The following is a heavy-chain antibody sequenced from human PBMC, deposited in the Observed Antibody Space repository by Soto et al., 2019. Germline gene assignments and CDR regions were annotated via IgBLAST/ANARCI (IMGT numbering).Heavy chain of an antibody. D-gene: IGHD5-18*01. J-gene: IGHJ4*02. CDR3: ARELKDREYSYGQTDPFDY. CDR1: GGTFSSYA. Sequence: QVQLVQSGAEVKKPGSSVKVSCKASGGTFSSYAISWVRQAPGQGLEWMGGIIPIFGTANYAQKFQGRDRLTADESTSTAHMELRSLRSEDTAVDYRARELKDREYSYGQTDPFDYWGQGTLVT. CDR2: IIPIFGTA. V-gene: IGHV1-69*01.